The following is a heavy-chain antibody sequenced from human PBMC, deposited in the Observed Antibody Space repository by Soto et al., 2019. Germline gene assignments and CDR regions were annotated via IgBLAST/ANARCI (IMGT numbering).Heavy chain of an antibody. CDR1: GDSVSSNSAA. V-gene: IGHV6-1*01. CDR3: TRYNSGWTVFDY. Sequence: PSQTLSLTCAISGDSVSSNSAAWSWIRQSPSRGLEWLGRTYFWSKWYNDYAVSVKSRITISPDTSKNQFSLQLNSVTPDDTAVYYCTRYNSGWTVFDYWGQGALV. D-gene: IGHD6-19*01. CDR2: TYFWSKWYN. J-gene: IGHJ4*02.